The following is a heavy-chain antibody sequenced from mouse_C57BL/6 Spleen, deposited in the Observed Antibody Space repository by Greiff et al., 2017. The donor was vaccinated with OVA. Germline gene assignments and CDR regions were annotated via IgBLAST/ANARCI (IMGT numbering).Heavy chain of an antibody. CDR2: ISSGSSTI. CDR3: ARDYGSGWFAY. D-gene: IGHD1-1*01. V-gene: IGHV5-17*01. Sequence: EVNVVESGGGLVKPGGSLKLSCAASGFTFSDYGMHWVRQAPEKGLEWVAYISSGSSTIYYADTVKGRFTISRDNAKNTLFLQMTSLRSEDTAMYYCARDYGSGWFAYWGQGTLVTVSA. J-gene: IGHJ3*01. CDR1: GFTFSDYG.